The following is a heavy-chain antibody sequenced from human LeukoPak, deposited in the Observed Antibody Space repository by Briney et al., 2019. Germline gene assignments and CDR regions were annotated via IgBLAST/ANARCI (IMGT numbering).Heavy chain of an antibody. D-gene: IGHD6-13*01. CDR1: GGSFSGYY. Sequence: PSETLSLTCAVYGGSFSGYYWSWIRQPPGKGLEWIGEINHSGSTNYNPSLKSRVTISVDTSKNQFSLKLSSVTAADTGVYYCARGSYSSSWYAYWGQGTLVTVSS. V-gene: IGHV4-34*01. CDR3: ARGSYSSSWYAY. CDR2: INHSGST. J-gene: IGHJ4*02.